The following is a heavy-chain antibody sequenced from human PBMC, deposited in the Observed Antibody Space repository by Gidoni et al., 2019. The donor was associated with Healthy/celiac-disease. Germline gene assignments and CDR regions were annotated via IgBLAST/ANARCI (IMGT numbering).Heavy chain of an antibody. CDR1: GGSLSGYH. V-gene: IGHV4-34*01. J-gene: IGHJ6*02. D-gene: IGHD3-3*01. CDR3: ARARSYDFWSGYYMGGYYYYGMDV. Sequence: QVQLQQWGAGLLKPSETLSLTCAVYGGSLSGYHWSWIRQPPGQGREWIGAIKHSGSTNYNPSLKSLVTISVDTSKNQFSLKLSSVTAADTAVYYCARARSYDFWSGYYMGGYYYYGMDVWGQGTTVTVSS. CDR2: IKHSGST.